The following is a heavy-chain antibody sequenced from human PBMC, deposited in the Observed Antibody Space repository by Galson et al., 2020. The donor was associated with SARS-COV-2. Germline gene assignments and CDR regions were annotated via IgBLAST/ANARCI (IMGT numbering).Heavy chain of an antibody. CDR1: GWSFSGYY. V-gene: IGHV4-34*01. CDR2: INHSGST. Sequence: SETLSLTCAVYGWSFSGYYWSWIRQPPGKGLEWIGEINHSGSTNYNTSLNSRVPISVYTSKNQFSLKLSSVTAADTAVYYCARGVSIAAAGILTVYYYYGMDVWGQGTTVTVSS. J-gene: IGHJ6*02. CDR3: ARGVSIAAAGILTVYYYYGMDV. D-gene: IGHD6-13*01.